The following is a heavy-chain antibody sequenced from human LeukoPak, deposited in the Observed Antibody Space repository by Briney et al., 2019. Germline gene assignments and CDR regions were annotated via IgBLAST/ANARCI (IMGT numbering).Heavy chain of an antibody. J-gene: IGHJ4*02. D-gene: IGHD4-17*01. V-gene: IGHV4-61*05. CDR3: ARRNTADASIDF. CDR1: GGSISSSSYY. Sequence: SETLSLTCTVSGGSISSSSYYWGWIRQPPGKGLEWIGDVFYSGSNNYNPSLKSRLTISLDTSKNQFSLNLRSVTASDTAMYYWARRNTADASIDFWGQGTLVTASS. CDR2: VFYSGSN.